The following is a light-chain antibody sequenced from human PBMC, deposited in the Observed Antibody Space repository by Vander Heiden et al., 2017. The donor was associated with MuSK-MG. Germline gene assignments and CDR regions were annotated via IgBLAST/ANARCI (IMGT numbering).Light chain of an antibody. CDR3: AAWDDSMNGVV. CDR1: SSNIGSNT. Sequence: QSLLTQPPSAPGTPWQRGTICCSGRSSNIGSNTVNWYQQLPGTAPKLLIYRNNQRPSGVPDRFSGSKSGTSASLAISGLQSEDEADYYCAAWDDSMNGVVFGGGTKLTVL. V-gene: IGLV1-44*01. J-gene: IGLJ2*01. CDR2: RNN.